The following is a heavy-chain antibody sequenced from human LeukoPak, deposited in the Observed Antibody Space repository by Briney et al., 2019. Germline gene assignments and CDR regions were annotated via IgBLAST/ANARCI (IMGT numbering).Heavy chain of an antibody. CDR1: GFTFSNYA. V-gene: IGHV3-30-3*01. Sequence: SGGSLRLSCAASGFTFSNYAIHWVREAPGKGLEWVAVISYDGSNKYYAASVKGRFTTSRDNSKNTLYLQMNSLRAEDTAVYYCARRFSSGWDFDYWGQGTLVTVSS. CDR3: ARRFSSGWDFDY. CDR2: ISYDGSNK. J-gene: IGHJ4*02. D-gene: IGHD6-19*01.